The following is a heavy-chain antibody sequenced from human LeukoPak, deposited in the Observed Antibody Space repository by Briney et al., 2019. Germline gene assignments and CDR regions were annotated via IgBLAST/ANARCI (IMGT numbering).Heavy chain of an antibody. CDR3: ARYPQWELPRVYYYMDV. D-gene: IGHD1-26*01. J-gene: IGHJ6*03. V-gene: IGHV3-74*01. CDR2: INSDGSST. CDR1: EFTFSLYW. Sequence: PGGSLRLSCAASEFTFSLYWMHWVRQAPGKGLVWVSRINSDGSSTDYADSVKGRFTIPRDNSKNTLYLQVNSLRADDTAVYYCARYPQWELPRVYYYMDVWGKGTTVTVSS.